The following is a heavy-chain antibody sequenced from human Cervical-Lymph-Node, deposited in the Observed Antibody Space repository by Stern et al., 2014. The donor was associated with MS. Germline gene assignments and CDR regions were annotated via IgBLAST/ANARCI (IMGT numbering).Heavy chain of an antibody. CDR3: ASGSLEGFDP. Sequence: QVQLVQSGADVKKPGASVKVSCKASGYTFTSLGISWVRQAPGQGLEWMGWISAYNGNTSYAQKFQGRVTLTTDTATSTAYMELRSLTSDDTAAYYCASGSLEGFDPWGQGTLVTVSS. J-gene: IGHJ5*02. V-gene: IGHV1-18*01. CDR1: GYTFTSLG. CDR2: ISAYNGNT. D-gene: IGHD5-24*01.